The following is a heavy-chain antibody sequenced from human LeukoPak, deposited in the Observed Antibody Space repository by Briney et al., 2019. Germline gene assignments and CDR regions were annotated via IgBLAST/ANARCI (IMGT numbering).Heavy chain of an antibody. CDR3: ARVGLYYYDSSGYSDGPHNWFDP. CDR1: GLTFSTYA. J-gene: IGHJ5*02. CDR2: ISADSSTI. D-gene: IGHD3-22*01. Sequence: GGSLRLSCAAPGLTFSTYAMNWVRQAPGKGLEWVSYISADSSTIHYADSVEGRFTISRDNARNSLYLQMNSLRAEDTAVYYCARVGLYYYDSSGYSDGPHNWFDPWGQGTLVTVSS. V-gene: IGHV3-48*04.